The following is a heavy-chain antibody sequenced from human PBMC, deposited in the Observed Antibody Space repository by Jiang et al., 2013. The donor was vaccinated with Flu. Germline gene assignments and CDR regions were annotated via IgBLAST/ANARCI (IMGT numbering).Heavy chain of an antibody. CDR2: ISAYNGNT. V-gene: IGHV1-18*01. D-gene: IGHD3-3*01. Sequence: SGAEVKKPGASVKVSCKASGYTFTSYGISWVRQAPGQGLEWMGWISAYNGNTNYAQKLQGRVTMTTDTSTSTAYMEPRSLRSDDTAVYYCARVGITIFGVVIIPVNGMDVWGQGTTVTVSS. CDR3: ARVGITIFGVVIIPVNGMDV. CDR1: GYTFTSYG. J-gene: IGHJ6*02.